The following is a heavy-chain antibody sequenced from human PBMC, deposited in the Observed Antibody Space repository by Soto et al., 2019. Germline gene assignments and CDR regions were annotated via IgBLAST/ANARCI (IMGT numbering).Heavy chain of an antibody. J-gene: IGHJ6*03. CDR1: GYTFTSYY. V-gene: IGHV1-46*03. CDR3: ASCSGGSCHPYYYYYMDV. CDR2: INPSGGST. D-gene: IGHD2-15*01. Sequence: GASVKVSCKASGYTFTSYYMHWVRQAPGRGLEWMGIINPSGGSTSYAQKFQGRVTMTRDTSTSTVYMELSSLRSEDTAVYYCASCSGGSCHPYYYYYMDVWGKGTTDTVSS.